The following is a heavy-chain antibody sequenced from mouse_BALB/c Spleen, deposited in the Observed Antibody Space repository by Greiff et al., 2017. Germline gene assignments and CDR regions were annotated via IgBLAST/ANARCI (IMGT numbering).Heavy chain of an antibody. CDR2: IYPGSGNT. V-gene: IGHV1-77*01. D-gene: IGHD4-1*01. J-gene: IGHJ3*01. CDR3: AITGTEAY. CDR1: GYTFTDYY. Sequence: QVQLQQSGAELARPGASVKLSCKASGYTFTDYYINWVKQRTGQGLEWIGEIYPGSGNTHYNEKFKGKATLTADKSSSTAYMQLSSLTSEDSAVYFCAITGTEAYWGQGTLVTVSA.